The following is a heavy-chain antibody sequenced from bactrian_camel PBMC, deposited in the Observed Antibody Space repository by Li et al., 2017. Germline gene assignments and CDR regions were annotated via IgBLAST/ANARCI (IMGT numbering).Heavy chain of an antibody. D-gene: IGHD5*01. CDR3: AADWGGGGGLLCPDHEFDY. Sequence: HVQLVESGGGSVQPGGSLTLACAVSGFPIDRSCVGWFRQSEGKEREWIASISRPGGNTFAADSVKGRFTIAKDNRKNILYLQMDNLIPEDTAMYYCAADWGGGGGLLCPDHEFDYWGQGTQVTVS. J-gene: IGHJ4*01. V-gene: IGHV3S6*01. CDR1: GFPIDRSC. CDR2: ISRPGGNT.